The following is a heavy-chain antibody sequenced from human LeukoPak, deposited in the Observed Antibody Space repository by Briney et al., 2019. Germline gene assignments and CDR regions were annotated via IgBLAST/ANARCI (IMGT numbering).Heavy chain of an antibody. J-gene: IGHJ6*02. Sequence: PSETLSLTCTVSGGSISSYNCSWIRQPPGKGLEWIGYIYYSGSTNYNPSLKSRVTISVDTSKNQFSLKLSSVTAADTAVYYCARDQIVVVPAASYYYYYGMDVWGQGTTVTVSS. V-gene: IGHV4-59*01. CDR2: IYYSGST. CDR3: ARDQIVVVPAASYYYYYGMDV. CDR1: GGSISSYN. D-gene: IGHD2-2*01.